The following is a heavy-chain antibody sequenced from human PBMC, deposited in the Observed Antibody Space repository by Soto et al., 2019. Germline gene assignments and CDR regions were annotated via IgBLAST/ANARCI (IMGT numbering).Heavy chain of an antibody. J-gene: IGHJ3*02. CDR1: GGSISSYY. D-gene: IGHD3-10*01. CDR3: ARRWGGTFDI. V-gene: IGHV4-59*08. Sequence: QVQLQESGPGLVKPSETLSLTCTVSGGSISSYYWSWIRQPPGKGLEWIGYIYYSGSTNYNPSLKMRLPIAVDTSKNQFSLKLSSVTAADTAVYYCARRWGGTFDIWGQGTMVTVSS. CDR2: IYYSGST.